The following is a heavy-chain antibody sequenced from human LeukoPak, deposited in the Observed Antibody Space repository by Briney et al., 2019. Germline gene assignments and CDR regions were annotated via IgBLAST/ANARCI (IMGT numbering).Heavy chain of an antibody. V-gene: IGHV4-30-2*01. CDR3: ARFRGRGLPDY. CDR1: GVSISSGGYS. Sequence: NTSETLSLTCAVSGVSISSGGYSWSWIRQPPGKGLEWIGYIYHSGSTYYNPSLKSRVTVSVDRSKNQFSLKLSSVTAADTAVYYCARFRGRGLPDYWGQGTLVTVSS. D-gene: IGHD3-16*01. CDR2: IYHSGST. J-gene: IGHJ4*02.